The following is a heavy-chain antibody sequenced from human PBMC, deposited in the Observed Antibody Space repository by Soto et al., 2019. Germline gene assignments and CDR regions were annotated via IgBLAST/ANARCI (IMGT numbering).Heavy chain of an antibody. CDR3: TKDGLGPTRRYFAF. Sequence: QVQLVQSGAEVKKPGSSVKVSCQASGGTFTRYSITWVRQAPGQGLEWVGRVIPVLKTADYAQKFQGRITITADKSTNTADMELSSLTPEDTAVYYCTKDGLGPTRRYFAFWGQGTLVTVSS. V-gene: IGHV1-69*08. CDR1: GGTFTRYS. J-gene: IGHJ4*02. D-gene: IGHD1-26*01. CDR2: VIPVLKTA.